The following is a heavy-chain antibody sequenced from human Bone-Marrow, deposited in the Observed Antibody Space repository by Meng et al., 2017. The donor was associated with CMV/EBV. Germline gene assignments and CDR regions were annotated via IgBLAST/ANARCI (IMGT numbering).Heavy chain of an antibody. J-gene: IGHJ4*02. Sequence: SETLSLTCTVSGGSISSSSYYWGWIRQPPGKGLEWIGSIYYSGSTYYNPSLKSRVTISVDTSQNQSSLKLSSVTAADTAVYYCARLCKLLGGYWGPGHRVTVSS. CDR2: IYYSGST. D-gene: IGHD2/OR15-2a*01. CDR3: ARLCKLLGGY. CDR1: GGSISSSSYY. V-gene: IGHV4-39*01.